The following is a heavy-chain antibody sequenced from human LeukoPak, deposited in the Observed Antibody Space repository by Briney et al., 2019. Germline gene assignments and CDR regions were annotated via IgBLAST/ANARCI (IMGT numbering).Heavy chain of an antibody. J-gene: IGHJ4*02. Sequence: TEALSLTCTVSGGSISSSSYYWGWIRKPPGKGLEWIGSIYYGGSTYYNPSLKSRVTISVDTSKNQFSLKLSSVTAADTAVYYCAREPTHCSSTSCYSQYYFDYWGQGTLVTVSS. CDR1: GGSISSSSYY. CDR3: AREPTHCSSTSCYSQYYFDY. V-gene: IGHV4-39*07. D-gene: IGHD2-2*02. CDR2: IYYGGST.